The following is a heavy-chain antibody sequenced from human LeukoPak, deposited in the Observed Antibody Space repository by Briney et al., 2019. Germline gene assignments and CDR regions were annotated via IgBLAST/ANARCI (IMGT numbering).Heavy chain of an antibody. V-gene: IGHV4-59*08. J-gene: IGHJ4*02. Sequence: PSETLSLTCTISGGSSSSYYWSWIRQPPGKGLEWIGYIHYSGSTNYNPSLKSRATISLDTSKNQVSLKLTSVTAADTAVHYCARRASGSYPDYFDSWGQGTLVTVSS. CDR3: ARRASGSYPDYFDS. CDR1: GGSSSSYY. CDR2: IHYSGST. D-gene: IGHD1-26*01.